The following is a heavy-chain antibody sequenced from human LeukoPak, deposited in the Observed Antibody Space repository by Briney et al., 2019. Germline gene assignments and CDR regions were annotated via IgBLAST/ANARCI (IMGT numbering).Heavy chain of an antibody. CDR1: GGSISSNNW. CDR2: IFHSGST. D-gene: IGHD6-13*01. V-gene: IGHV4-4*02. Sequence: PSETLSLTCAVSGGSISSNNWWSWVRQPPGKGLEWIGDIFHSGSTYYNPSLKSRVTISVDRSKNQFSLNLSSVTAADTTVYYCARFDSSSFKDYFDYWGQGTLVTVSS. CDR3: ARFDSSSFKDYFDY. J-gene: IGHJ4*02.